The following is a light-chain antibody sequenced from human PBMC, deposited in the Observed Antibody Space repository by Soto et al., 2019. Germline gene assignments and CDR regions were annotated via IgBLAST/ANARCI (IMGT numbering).Light chain of an antibody. J-gene: IGKJ5*01. V-gene: IGKV3-15*01. CDR3: QQYSNWPPIT. CDR2: DTS. Sequence: EIVLTQSPGTQSMSPGERATLSCRASQSVSSKLAWYQQKPGQAPRLLIYDTSTRATGIPARFSGSGSGTEFTLTISSLQSEDFAVYYCQQYSNWPPITFGQGTRLEIK. CDR1: QSVSSK.